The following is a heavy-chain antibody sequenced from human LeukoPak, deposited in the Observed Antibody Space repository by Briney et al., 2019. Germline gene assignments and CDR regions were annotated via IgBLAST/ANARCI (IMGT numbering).Heavy chain of an antibody. Sequence: GGSLRLSCAMSGMTFERHGMHWVRQPPGKGLEWLAFIKYDGSRTDYEDSVKGRFTVSRDNSKNTLYLEMSSLRAEDTAVYYCVKDTIFTVDSFDYWGQGTLVTVSS. V-gene: IGHV3-30*02. CDR2: IKYDGSRT. D-gene: IGHD3-3*01. CDR1: GMTFERHG. J-gene: IGHJ4*02. CDR3: VKDTIFTVDSFDY.